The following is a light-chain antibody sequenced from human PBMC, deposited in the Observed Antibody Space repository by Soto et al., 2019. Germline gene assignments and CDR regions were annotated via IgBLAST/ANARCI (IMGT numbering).Light chain of an antibody. CDR1: QSLLHSDGYNY. CDR3: MQALQTPLT. V-gene: IGKV2-28*01. J-gene: IGKJ4*01. Sequence: DIVMTQSPLSLPVTPGEPASISCRSSQSLLHSDGYNYLDWFVQRPGQSPQLLIYLGSSRASGVPDRFSGSGSGTAFTLKISRVEAEDVGVYYCMQALQTPLTFGGGTKVDIK. CDR2: LGS.